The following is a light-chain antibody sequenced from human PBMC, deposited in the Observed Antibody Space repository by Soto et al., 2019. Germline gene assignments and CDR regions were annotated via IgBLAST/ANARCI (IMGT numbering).Light chain of an antibody. Sequence: DIQMTQSPSSLSASVGDRVTITCRASEGIGNDLGWYQQKPGKAPKRLIYGASNLHTGVPSRFSGSASGTEFTLTIRGLQPEDFATYYCLQHNSSPWTFGQGTKVDIK. CDR3: LQHNSSPWT. J-gene: IGKJ1*01. V-gene: IGKV1-17*01. CDR1: EGIGND. CDR2: GAS.